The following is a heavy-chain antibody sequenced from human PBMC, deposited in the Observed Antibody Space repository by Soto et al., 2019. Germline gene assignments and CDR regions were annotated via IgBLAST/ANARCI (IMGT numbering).Heavy chain of an antibody. CDR1: GGSFSGYY. CDR2: INHSGST. J-gene: IGHJ3*02. D-gene: IGHD3-3*01. V-gene: IGHV4-34*01. Sequence: QVQLQQWGAGLLKPSETLSLTCAVYGGSFSGYYWSWIRQPPGKGLEWIGEINHSGSTNYNPSLKSRVTISVDTSKNQFSLKLSSVTAADTAVYYCARGQYYDFWSGYYQPNNDAFDIWGQGTMVTVSS. CDR3: ARGQYYDFWSGYYQPNNDAFDI.